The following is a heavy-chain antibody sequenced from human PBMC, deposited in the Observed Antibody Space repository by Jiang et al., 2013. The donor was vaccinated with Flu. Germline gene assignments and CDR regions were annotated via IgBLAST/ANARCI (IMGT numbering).Heavy chain of an antibody. CDR3: ARDLGYGGNSGGNY. CDR1: GGTFSSYT. V-gene: IGHV1-69*04. Sequence: SGAEVKKPGSSVKVSCKASGGTFSSYTISWVRQAPGQGLEWMGRIIPILGIANYAQKFQGRVTITADKSTSTAYMELSSLRSEDTAVYYCARDLGYGGNSGGNYWGQGTLVTVSS. J-gene: IGHJ4*02. D-gene: IGHD4-23*01. CDR2: IIPILGIA.